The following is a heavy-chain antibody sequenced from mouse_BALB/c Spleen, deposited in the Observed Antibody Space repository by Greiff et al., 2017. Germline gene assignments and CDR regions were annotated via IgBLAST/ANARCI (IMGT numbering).Heavy chain of an antibody. CDR3: ARGEDYGSSYGY. CDR1: GYSITSGYY. V-gene: IGHV3-6*02. Sequence: ESGPGLVKPSQSLSLTCSVTGYSITSGYYWNWIRQFPGNKLEWMGYISYDGSNNYNPSLKNRISITRDTSKNQFFLKLNSVTTEDTATYYCARGEDYGSSYGYWGQGTTLTVSS. J-gene: IGHJ2*01. CDR2: ISYDGSN. D-gene: IGHD1-1*01.